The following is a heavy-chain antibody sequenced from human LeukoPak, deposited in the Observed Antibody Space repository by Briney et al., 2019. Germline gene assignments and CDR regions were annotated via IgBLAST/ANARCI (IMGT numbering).Heavy chain of an antibody. CDR2: INHSGST. J-gene: IGHJ6*03. Sequence: GSLRLSCAASGFTFSSYSMNWVRQAPGKGLEWIGEINHSGSTNYNPSLKSRVTISVDTSKNQFSLKLSSVTAADTAVYYCARSDSNWGKDMDVWGKGTTVTISS. CDR3: ARSDSNWGKDMDV. V-gene: IGHV4-34*01. CDR1: GFTFSSYS. D-gene: IGHD7-27*01.